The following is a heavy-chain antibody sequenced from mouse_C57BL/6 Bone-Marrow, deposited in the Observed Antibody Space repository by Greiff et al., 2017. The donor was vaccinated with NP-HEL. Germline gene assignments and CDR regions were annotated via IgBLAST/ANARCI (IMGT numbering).Heavy chain of an antibody. CDR2: ISNGGGST. J-gene: IGHJ3*01. D-gene: IGHD1-1*01. V-gene: IGHV5-12*01. CDR3: AREGTTVVAKDWFAY. Sequence: RLEWVAYISNGGGSTYYPDTVKGRFTISRDNAKNTLYLQMSRLKSEDTAMYYCAREGTTVVAKDWFAYWGQGTLVTVSA.